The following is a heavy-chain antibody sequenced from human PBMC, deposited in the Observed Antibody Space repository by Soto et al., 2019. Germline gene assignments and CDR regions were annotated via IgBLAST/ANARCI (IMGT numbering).Heavy chain of an antibody. CDR3: ARQVYSGYLDY. V-gene: IGHV4-39*01. D-gene: IGHD5-12*01. J-gene: IGHJ4*02. CDR1: GGSIGSSSYY. CDR2: IYYSGST. Sequence: SETLSLTCTVSGGSIGSSSYYWGWIRQPPGKGLEWIGSIYYSGSTYYNPSLKSRVTISVDTSKNQFSLKLSSVTAADTAVYYCARQVYSGYLDYWGQGTLVTVSS.